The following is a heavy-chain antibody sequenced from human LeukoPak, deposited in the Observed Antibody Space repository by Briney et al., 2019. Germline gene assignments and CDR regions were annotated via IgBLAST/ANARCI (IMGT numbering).Heavy chain of an antibody. V-gene: IGHV3-23*01. CDR2: IPSSGGRP. CDR3: AKSGLVVAGDYYYLDV. CDR1: GFTFSTYS. D-gene: IGHD6-19*01. Sequence: GGSLRLSCAASGFTFSTYSMTWVRQAPGKGLEWVSAIPSSGGRPYYADSVKGRFTISRDDSKNTLYLQMNSLRAEDMAVYYCAKSGLVVAGDYYYLDVWGKGTTVTVSS. J-gene: IGHJ6*03.